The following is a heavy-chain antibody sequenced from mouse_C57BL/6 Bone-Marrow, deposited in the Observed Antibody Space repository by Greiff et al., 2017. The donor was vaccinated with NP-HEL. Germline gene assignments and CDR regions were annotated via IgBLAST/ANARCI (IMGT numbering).Heavy chain of an antibody. J-gene: IGHJ4*01. D-gene: IGHD3-2*02. CDR1: GFTFSDYG. V-gene: IGHV5-15*01. CDR2: ISNLAYSI. CDR3: ARRTAQMHYYAMDY. Sequence: EVQLQESGGGLVQPGGSLKLSCAASGFTFSDYGMAWVRQAPRKGPEWVAFISNLAYSIYYADTVTGRFTISRENAKNTLYLEMSSLRSEDTAMYYCARRTAQMHYYAMDYWGQGTSVTVSS.